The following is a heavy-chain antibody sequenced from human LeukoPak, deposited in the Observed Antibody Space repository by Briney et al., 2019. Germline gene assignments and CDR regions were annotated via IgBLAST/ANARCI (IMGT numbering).Heavy chain of an antibody. CDR1: GFSVTTYA. V-gene: IGHV3-66*01. CDR3: ASTQRGDYFDY. Sequence: GGSLTLSCAASGFSVTTYAMGWVRQAPGKGLEWVSVIYSGGSTYYADSVKGRFTISRDNSKNTLYLQMNSLRAEDTAVYYCASTQRGDYFDYWGQGTLVTVSS. J-gene: IGHJ4*02. CDR2: IYSGGST. D-gene: IGHD2-15*01.